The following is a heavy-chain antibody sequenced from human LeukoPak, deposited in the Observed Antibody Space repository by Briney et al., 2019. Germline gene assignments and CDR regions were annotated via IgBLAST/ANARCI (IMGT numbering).Heavy chain of an antibody. V-gene: IGHV4-38-2*02. CDR2: IYHSGST. CDR3: ASAVGSYSSSWFYYYYYMDV. CDR1: GYPISSGYY. D-gene: IGHD6-13*01. J-gene: IGHJ6*03. Sequence: SETLSLTCTVSGYPISSGYYWGWIRQPPGKGLEWIGSIYHSGSTYCNPSLKSRVTISVDTSKNQFSLKLSSVTAADTAVYYCASAVGSYSSSWFYYYYYMDVWGKGTTVTVSS.